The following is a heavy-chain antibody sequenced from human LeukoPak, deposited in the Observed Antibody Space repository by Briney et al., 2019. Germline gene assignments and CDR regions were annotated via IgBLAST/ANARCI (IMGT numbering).Heavy chain of an antibody. J-gene: IGHJ4*02. CDR3: ARRFYSLQSCHLLYG. CDR2: IYYTGST. CDR1: GDSISRSHYY. V-gene: IGHV4-39*01. D-gene: IGHD2-15*01. Sequence: NPSETLSLLCTVSGDSISRSHYYCAWLRQPPGKGLEWIGIIYYTGSTYYNLSLKSRVTISVDMSKNQFSLKLRSVTAADTAVYYCARRFYSLQSCHLLYGWVQGTLVTVSS.